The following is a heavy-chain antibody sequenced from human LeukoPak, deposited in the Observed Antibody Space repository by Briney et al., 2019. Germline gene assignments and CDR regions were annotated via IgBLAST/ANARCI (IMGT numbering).Heavy chain of an antibody. D-gene: IGHD1-1*01. CDR1: GGSISSSSYY. J-gene: IGHJ6*02. Sequence: PSETLSLTCTVSGGSISSSSYYWGWLRQPPGKGLEWLGSIYYSGSTYYNPSLKSRVTISVDTSKNQFSLKLCSVTAADTAVYYCARHIPGLDGLPTYYYYYYGMDAWGQGTTVTVSS. CDR3: ARHIPGLDGLPTYYYYYYGMDA. V-gene: IGHV4-39*01. CDR2: IYYSGST.